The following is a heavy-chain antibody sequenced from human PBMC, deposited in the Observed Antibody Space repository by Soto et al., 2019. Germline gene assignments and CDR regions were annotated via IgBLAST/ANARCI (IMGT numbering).Heavy chain of an antibody. CDR3: ARVRFGELPAHY. D-gene: IGHD1-26*01. J-gene: IGHJ4*02. CDR1: GFTFSSYG. Sequence: GGSLRLSCAASGFTFSSYGMHWVRQAPGKGLEWVAVISYDGSNKYYADSVKGRFTISRDNSKNTLYLQMNSLRAEDTAVYYCARVRFGELPAHYWGQGTLVTVSS. V-gene: IGHV3-30*03. CDR2: ISYDGSNK.